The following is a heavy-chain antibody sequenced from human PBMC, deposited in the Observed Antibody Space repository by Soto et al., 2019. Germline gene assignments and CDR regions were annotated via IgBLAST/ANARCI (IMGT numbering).Heavy chain of an antibody. V-gene: IGHV4-31*03. Sequence: PSETLSLTCTVSGGSISSGGYYWSWIRQHPGKGLEWIGYIYYSGSTYYDPSLKSRVTISVDTSKNQFSLKLSSVTAADTAVYYCARSRSWLNWFDPWGQGTLVTVSS. D-gene: IGHD1-26*01. CDR3: ARSRSWLNWFDP. CDR1: GGSISSGGYY. CDR2: IYYSGST. J-gene: IGHJ5*02.